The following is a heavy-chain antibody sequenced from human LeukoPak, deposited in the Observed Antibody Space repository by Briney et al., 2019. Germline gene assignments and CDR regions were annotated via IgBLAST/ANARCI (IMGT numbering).Heavy chain of an antibody. V-gene: IGHV3-48*04. D-gene: IGHD6-19*01. CDR1: GFTFSAYA. J-gene: IGHJ4*02. CDR3: ARVRYDSGWYDY. Sequence: PGGSLRLSCAASGFTFSAYAMAWVRQAPGKGLECVSHITTGGRSTFHADSVKGRFTISRDNAKNSLYLQMNSLRGEDTAVYYCARVRYDSGWYDYWGQGALVIVYS. CDR2: ITTGGRST.